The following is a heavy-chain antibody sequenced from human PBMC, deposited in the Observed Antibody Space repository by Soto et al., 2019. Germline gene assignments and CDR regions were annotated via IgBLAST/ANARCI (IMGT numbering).Heavy chain of an antibody. J-gene: IGHJ3*02. CDR1: GGSISSGGYY. D-gene: IGHD3-22*01. CDR3: AREPLYYYDSSGSDAFDI. Sequence: TLSLTCTVSGGSISSGGYYWSWIRQHPGKGLEWIGYIYYSGSTYYNPSLKSRVTISVDTSKNHFSLKLSSVTAADTALFYCAREPLYYYDSSGSDAFDIWGQGTMVTVSS. CDR2: IYYSGST. V-gene: IGHV4-31*03.